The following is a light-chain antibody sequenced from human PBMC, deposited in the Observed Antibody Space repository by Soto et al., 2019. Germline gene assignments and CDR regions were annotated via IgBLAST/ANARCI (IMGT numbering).Light chain of an antibody. CDR2: RAS. J-gene: IGKJ1*01. CDR1: QSISTW. V-gene: IGKV1-5*03. CDR3: QQYNSYPRT. Sequence: DIQMTHSPSTLSASVGDSVTITCRASQSISTWLAWFQQKPGKAPKFLIYRASSLESGIPSRFSGSGSGKEFTLTISSLQPDDFETYYCQQYNSYPRTFGQGTKVEIK.